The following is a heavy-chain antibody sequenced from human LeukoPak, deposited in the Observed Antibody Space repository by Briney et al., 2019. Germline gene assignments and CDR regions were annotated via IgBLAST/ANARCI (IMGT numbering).Heavy chain of an antibody. V-gene: IGHV3-48*03. J-gene: IGHJ3*02. Sequence: PGGSLRLSCAASGFTFSNYEINWVRQAPGRGLEWISYISGSGTSIYHANSVKGRFTISRDNAKNSVYLQMNSLRAEDTAVYYCARQRGAGYHPPNDAFDIWGQGTMVTVSS. CDR1: GFTFSNYE. D-gene: IGHD5-24*01. CDR2: ISGSGTSI. CDR3: ARQRGAGYHPPNDAFDI.